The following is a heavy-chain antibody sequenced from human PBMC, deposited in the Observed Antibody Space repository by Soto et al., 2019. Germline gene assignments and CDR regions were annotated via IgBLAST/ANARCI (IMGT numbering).Heavy chain of an antibody. J-gene: IGHJ6*02. CDR3: ARGKLRYFDWLLSTKKPYGMDV. V-gene: IGHV1-8*01. Sequence: QVQLVQSGAEVKKPGASVKVSCKASGYTFTSYDINWVRQATGQGLEWMGWMNPNSGNTGYAQKFQGRVTMTRNTSISTAYMELSSLRSEDTAVYYCARGKLRYFDWLLSTKKPYGMDVWGQGTTVTVSS. CDR1: GYTFTSYD. CDR2: MNPNSGNT. D-gene: IGHD3-9*01.